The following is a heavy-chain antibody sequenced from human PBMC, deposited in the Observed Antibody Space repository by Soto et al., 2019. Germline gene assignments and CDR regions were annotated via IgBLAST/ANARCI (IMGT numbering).Heavy chain of an antibody. CDR3: ARRVGWQQLGGHGMDV. Sequence: SETLSLTCAVSGGSISSGGYSWSWIRQPPGKGLEWIGYIYHSGSTYYNPSLKSRVTISVDRSKNQFSLKLSSVTAADTAVYYCARRVGWQQLGGHGMDVWGQGTTVTVSS. J-gene: IGHJ6*02. V-gene: IGHV4-30-2*01. CDR1: GGSISSGGYS. D-gene: IGHD6-13*01. CDR2: IYHSGST.